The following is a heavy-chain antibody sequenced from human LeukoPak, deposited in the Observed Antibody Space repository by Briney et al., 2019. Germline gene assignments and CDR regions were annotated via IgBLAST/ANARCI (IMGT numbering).Heavy chain of an antibody. CDR2: IDWDDDK. CDR3: ARIRLYDDSGYYHDY. D-gene: IGHD3-22*01. CDR1: GFSLSTSGMC. Sequence: SGPALGKPTQTLTLTCTFSGFSLSTSGMCVSWIRQPPGKALEWLARIDWDDDKYYSTSLKTRLTISKDTSKNQVVLTMTNMDPVDTATYYCARIRLYDDSGYYHDYWGQGTLVTVSS. J-gene: IGHJ4*02. V-gene: IGHV2-70*11.